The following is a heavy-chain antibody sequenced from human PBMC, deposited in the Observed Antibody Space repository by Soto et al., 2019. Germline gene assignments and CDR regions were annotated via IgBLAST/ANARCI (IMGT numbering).Heavy chain of an antibody. V-gene: IGHV1-3*01. CDR3: ARDSYYYGSGSYPNTYYYYYYYMDV. J-gene: IGHJ6*03. CDR1: GYTFTSYA. D-gene: IGHD3-10*01. Sequence: QVQLVQSGAEVKKPGASVKVSCKASGYTFTSYAMHWVRQAPGQRLEWMGWINAGNGNTKYSQKFQGRVTITRDTSASTDDMERSSRRSEDTAVYYCARDSYYYGSGSYPNTYYYYYYYMDVWGNGTTVTVSS. CDR2: INAGNGNT.